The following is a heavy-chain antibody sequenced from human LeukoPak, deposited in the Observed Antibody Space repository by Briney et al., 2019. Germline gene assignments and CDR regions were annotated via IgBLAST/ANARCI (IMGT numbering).Heavy chain of an antibody. D-gene: IGHD6-13*01. CDR1: GLTFRNAW. Sequence: GGSLRLSCAASGLTFRNAWMSWVRQAPGKGLEWVGRIKSKTDGGTTDYAAPVKGRFTISRDDSKNTRYLQMNSLKTEDTAVYYCTTGGTIAAAALDYWGQGTLVTVSS. V-gene: IGHV3-15*01. J-gene: IGHJ4*02. CDR2: IKSKTDGGTT. CDR3: TTGGTIAAAALDY.